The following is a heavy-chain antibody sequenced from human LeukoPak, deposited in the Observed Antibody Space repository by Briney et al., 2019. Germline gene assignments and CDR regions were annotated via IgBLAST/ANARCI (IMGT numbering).Heavy chain of an antibody. J-gene: IGHJ4*02. CDR3: ARLYCSAASCYHYFDY. CDR2: IYYSGST. D-gene: IGHD2-15*01. CDR1: GGSVSSGSYY. Sequence: SETLSLTCTVSGGSVSSGSYYWNWIRQPPGKGLEWIGYIYYSGSTNYNPSLKSRVTISVDTSKNQFSLKLNSVTAADTAVYYCARLYCSAASCYHYFDYWGQGTLVTVSS. V-gene: IGHV4-61*01.